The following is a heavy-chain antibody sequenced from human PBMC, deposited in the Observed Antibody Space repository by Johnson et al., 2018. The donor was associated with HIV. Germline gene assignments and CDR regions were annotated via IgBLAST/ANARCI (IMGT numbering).Heavy chain of an antibody. CDR3: ARVPNDAFAD. CDR1: GLTFNNAW. Sequence: QVQLVESGGGLVKPGGSLRLSCAASGLTFNNAWMSWVRQAPGKGLEWVAVISHDGYNEDYGDSVKGRFTISRDNSKNSLYLQLNSLRPEDTAVFYCARVPNDAFADWGQGTMVLVSS. V-gene: IGHV3-30*03. CDR2: ISHDGYNE. J-gene: IGHJ3*01.